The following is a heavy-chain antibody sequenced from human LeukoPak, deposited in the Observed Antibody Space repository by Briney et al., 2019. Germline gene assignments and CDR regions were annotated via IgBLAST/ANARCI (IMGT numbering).Heavy chain of an antibody. CDR1: GGSISSSSYY. CDR3: ARPFTTSYYGGAFDI. D-gene: IGHD1-26*01. Sequence: SETLCLTCTVSGGSISSSSYYWGWIRQPPGKGLEWIGSIYYSGSTYYNPSLKSRVTISVDTSKNQFSLKLSSVTAADTAVYYCARPFTTSYYGGAFDIWGQGTMVTVSS. CDR2: IYYSGST. V-gene: IGHV4-39*01. J-gene: IGHJ3*02.